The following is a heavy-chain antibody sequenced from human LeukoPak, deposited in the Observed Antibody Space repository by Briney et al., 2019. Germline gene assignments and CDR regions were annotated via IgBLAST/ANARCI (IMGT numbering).Heavy chain of an antibody. CDR1: GSTFSSYT. V-gene: IGHV1-69*02. CDR3: ARGSGSGSYYNELGGYY. CDR2: IIPILGIA. D-gene: IGHD3-10*01. J-gene: IGHJ4*02. Sequence: SVKVSCKASGSTFSSYTISWVRQAPGQGLEWMGRIIPILGIANYAQKFQGRVTITADKSTSTAYMELSSLRSEDTAVYYCARGSGSGSYYNELGGYYWGQGTLVTVSS.